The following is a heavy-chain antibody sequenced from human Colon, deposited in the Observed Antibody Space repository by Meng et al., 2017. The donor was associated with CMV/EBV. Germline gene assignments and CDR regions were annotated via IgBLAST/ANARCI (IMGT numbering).Heavy chain of an antibody. CDR1: GFIFSSYW. Sequence: GGSLRLSCAASGFIFSSYWMSWVRQAPGKGLEWVANIKQDGSEKYYVDSVKGRFTISRDNAKNSLYLQMNSLRAEDTAVYYCARRGGRWFGELSRYFDYWGQGTLVTVSS. CDR2: IKQDGSEK. V-gene: IGHV3-7*01. J-gene: IGHJ4*02. CDR3: ARRGGRWFGELSRYFDY. D-gene: IGHD3-10*01.